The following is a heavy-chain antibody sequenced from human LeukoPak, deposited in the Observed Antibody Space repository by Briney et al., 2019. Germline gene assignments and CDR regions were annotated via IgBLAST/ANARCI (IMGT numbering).Heavy chain of an antibody. J-gene: IGHJ5*02. V-gene: IGHV3-23*01. D-gene: IGHD3-16*02. CDR2: INSDGAYT. Sequence: GGSLRLSCAASGFTFSSYAMSWVRQAPGKGLEWVFTINSDGAYTYYADSVKGRFTISRDNSKNTILLQMNSLRAEDTALYYCAKGGRYTTSGWFDPWGQGTLVTVSS. CDR1: GFTFSSYA. CDR3: AKGGRYTTSGWFDP.